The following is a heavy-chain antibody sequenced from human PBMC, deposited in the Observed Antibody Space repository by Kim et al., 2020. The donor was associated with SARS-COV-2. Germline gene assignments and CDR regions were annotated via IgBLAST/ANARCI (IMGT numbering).Heavy chain of an antibody. CDR2: SNPDGTIT. J-gene: IGHJ4*02. V-gene: IGHV3-74*01. CDR1: GFTLSGYW. Sequence: GGSLRLSCVASGFTLSGYWIHWLRQSPGKGLVWVSRSNPDGTITTYADSVKGRFTISRDNAMNTLYLQMNNLRVEDTAVYYCGKDFSPADWGQGTLVTVSS. CDR3: GKDFSPAD.